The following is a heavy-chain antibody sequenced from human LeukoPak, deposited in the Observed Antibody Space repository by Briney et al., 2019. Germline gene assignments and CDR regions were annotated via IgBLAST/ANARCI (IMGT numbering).Heavy chain of an antibody. V-gene: IGHV3-21*01. CDR3: ARAGPRLYDSSGYDY. CDR2: IGSSGDIT. Sequence: GGSLRLSCAASGFTFSGYAMSWVRQAPGMGLEWVSSIGSSGDITYYADSVKGRFTISRDNAKNSLYLQMNSLRAEDTAVYYCARAGPRLYDSSGYDYWGQGTLVTVSS. J-gene: IGHJ4*02. D-gene: IGHD3-22*01. CDR1: GFTFSGYA.